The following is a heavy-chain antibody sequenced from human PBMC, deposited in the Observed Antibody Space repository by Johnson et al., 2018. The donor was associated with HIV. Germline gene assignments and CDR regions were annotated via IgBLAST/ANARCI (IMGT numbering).Heavy chain of an antibody. J-gene: IGHJ3*02. CDR1: GFTFSNAW. CDR2: IKSKTDGGTT. Sequence: VQLVESGGGLVKTGGSLRLSCAASGFTFSNAWMSWVRQAPGKGLEWVGRIKSKTDGGTTDYAAPVKGRFTISRDDSKNTLYLQMNSLKTEDTAVYYCTTALGMATIWAGDAFDIWGQGTMVTVSS. D-gene: IGHD5-24*01. V-gene: IGHV3-15*01. CDR3: TTALGMATIWAGDAFDI.